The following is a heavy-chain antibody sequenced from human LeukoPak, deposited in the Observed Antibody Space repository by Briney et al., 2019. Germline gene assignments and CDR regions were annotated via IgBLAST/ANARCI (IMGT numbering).Heavy chain of an antibody. CDR1: GGSISSSNW. Sequence: SETLSLTCAVSGGSISSSNWWSWVRQPPGKGLEWIGEIYHSGSTNYNPSLKSRVTISVDKSKNQFSLKLSSVTAADTAVYYCARHCSGGSCYPPSDALWGQGTLVTVSS. CDR2: IYHSGST. D-gene: IGHD2-15*01. CDR3: ARHCSGGSCYPPSDAL. V-gene: IGHV4-4*02. J-gene: IGHJ4*02.